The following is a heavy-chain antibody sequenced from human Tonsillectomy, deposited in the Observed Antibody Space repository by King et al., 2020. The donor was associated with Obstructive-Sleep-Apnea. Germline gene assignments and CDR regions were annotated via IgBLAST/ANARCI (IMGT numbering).Heavy chain of an antibody. Sequence: QVQLVESGGGLVKPGGSLRLSCAGSGFTFSDYYMSWIRQAPGKGLEWVSDISSRSASTNYADSVKGRFTISRDNAKNSLYLQMNSLSAEDTAVYYCARVATMVREVIIKFYFDYWGQGTLVTVSS. D-gene: IGHD3-10*01. CDR3: ARVATMVREVIIKFYFDY. V-gene: IGHV3-11*05. CDR1: GFTFSDYY. J-gene: IGHJ4*02. CDR2: ISSRSAST.